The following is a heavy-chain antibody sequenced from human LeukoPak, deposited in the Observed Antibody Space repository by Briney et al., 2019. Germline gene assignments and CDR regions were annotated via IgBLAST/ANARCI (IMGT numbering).Heavy chain of an antibody. CDR1: GYTFTSYH. D-gene: IGHD3-22*01. CDR3: ARIYDSSGSPTDAFDI. Sequence: ASVKVSCKASGYTFTSYHMHWVRQAPGQGLEWMGIINPSGGSTSYAQKFQGRVTMTRDTSTSTVYMELSSLRSEDTAVYYCARIYDSSGSPTDAFDIWGQGTMVTVSS. V-gene: IGHV1-46*01. CDR2: INPSGGST. J-gene: IGHJ3*02.